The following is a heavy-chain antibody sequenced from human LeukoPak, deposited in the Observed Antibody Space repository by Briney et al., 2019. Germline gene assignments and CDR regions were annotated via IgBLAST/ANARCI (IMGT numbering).Heavy chain of an antibody. CDR1: GFTFSSYG. D-gene: IGHD3-3*01. Sequence: PGGSLRLSCAASGFTFSSYGMHWVRQAPGKGLEWVAFIRYDGSNKYYADSVKGRFTISRDNSKNTLYLQMNSLRAEDTAVYYCAKVHYDFWSGYTFDYWGRGTLVTVSS. V-gene: IGHV3-30*02. CDR3: AKVHYDFWSGYTFDY. CDR2: IRYDGSNK. J-gene: IGHJ4*02.